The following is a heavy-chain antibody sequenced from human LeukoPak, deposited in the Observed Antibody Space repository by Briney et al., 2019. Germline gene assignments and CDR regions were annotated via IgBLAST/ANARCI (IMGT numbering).Heavy chain of an antibody. CDR2: IRQDGSEK. CDR3: MRQNRAYFFGH. D-gene: IGHD3-3*01. Sequence: GGSLRLSCTASGFTFSSYWMTWGRQAPGKGLEWVANIRQDGSEKNYVDSVKGRFTISRDNAKNSLYLQMNSLRVEDTAVYFCMRQNRAYFFGHWGQGTLVTVSS. J-gene: IGHJ1*01. V-gene: IGHV3-7*01. CDR1: GFTFSSYW.